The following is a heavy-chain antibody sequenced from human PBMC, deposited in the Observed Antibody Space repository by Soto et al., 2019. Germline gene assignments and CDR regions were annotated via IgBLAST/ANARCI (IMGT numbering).Heavy chain of an antibody. Sequence: GASVKVSCKASGGTFSSYAISWVRQAPGQGLEWMGGIIPIFGTANYAQKFQGRVTITADESTSTAYMELSSLRSEDTAVYYCASSADCSSTSCYGYGMDVWGQGTTVTVSS. CDR3: ASSADCSSTSCYGYGMDV. CDR2: IIPIFGTA. J-gene: IGHJ6*02. D-gene: IGHD2-2*01. CDR1: GGTFSSYA. V-gene: IGHV1-69*13.